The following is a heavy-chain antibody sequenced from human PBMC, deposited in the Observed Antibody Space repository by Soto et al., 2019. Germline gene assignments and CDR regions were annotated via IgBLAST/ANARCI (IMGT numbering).Heavy chain of an antibody. Sequence: GGSLRLSCAASGFIFGNFGMTWVRQAPGKGLEWVANIKGDGSEKYYADSVKGRFTLSRDDAKNSLYLQMNSLKAEDTSMYLCARVVYSNAWIFDNWGQGTLVTVSS. CDR3: ARVVYSNAWIFDN. J-gene: IGHJ4*01. CDR2: IKGDGSEK. CDR1: GFIFGNFG. D-gene: IGHD4-4*01. V-gene: IGHV3-7*01.